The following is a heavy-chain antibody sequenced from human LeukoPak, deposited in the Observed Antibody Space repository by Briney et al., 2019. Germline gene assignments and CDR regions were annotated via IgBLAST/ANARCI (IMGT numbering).Heavy chain of an antibody. CDR1: GVTFSSYA. J-gene: IGHJ3*02. Sequence: GGSLRLSCAASGVTFSSYAMTWVRQAPGKGLEWVSGISGSGGSSYSADSVKGRFTISRDNSKKTLYMQMNSLRAEDTAVYYCTKHRGGWIDAFDIWGQGTMVTVSS. CDR3: TKHRGGWIDAFDI. CDR2: ISGSGGSS. V-gene: IGHV3-23*01. D-gene: IGHD5-12*01.